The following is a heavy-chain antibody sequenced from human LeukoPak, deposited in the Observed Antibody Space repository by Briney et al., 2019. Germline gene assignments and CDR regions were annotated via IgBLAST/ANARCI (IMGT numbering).Heavy chain of an antibody. V-gene: IGHV1-18*01. CDR1: GYTFAPYG. J-gene: IGHJ4*02. D-gene: IGHD6-13*01. CDR3: AKVAGDRMDH. Sequence: AASVKVSCKASGYTFAPYGFCWVRQAPGHGLEWMGWISANSGKTDYAQKFQGRVTMTTDTSTTTAYMELLSLRPDDTALYFCAKVAGDRMDHWGQGTLLTVSS. CDR2: ISANSGKT.